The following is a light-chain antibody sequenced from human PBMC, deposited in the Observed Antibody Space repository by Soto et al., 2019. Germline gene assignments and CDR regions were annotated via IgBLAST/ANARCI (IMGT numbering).Light chain of an antibody. J-gene: IGKJ2*01. CDR1: QSVSSNY. CDR2: AAS. Sequence: EIVLTQSPGTLSLSPGERATLSCRASQSVSSNYFAWYQQKPGQAPRLLIYAASTRATGIPDRFSGSGSGTDFTLTISILEPEDFAVYYCQQYGSSPPKTFGQGTKLEIK. CDR3: QQYGSSPPKT. V-gene: IGKV3-20*01.